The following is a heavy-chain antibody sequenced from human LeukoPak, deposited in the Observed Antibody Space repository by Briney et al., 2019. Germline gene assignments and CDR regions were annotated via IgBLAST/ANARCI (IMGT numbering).Heavy chain of an antibody. Sequence: GSLRLSCAASGFTFSSYEMNWVRQAPGKGLEWVSYISSSGSTVYYADSVKGRFTISRDNAKNSLYLQMNSLRVEDTGVYYCAPKGSGSPPDWGQGTLVTVSS. D-gene: IGHD3-10*01. V-gene: IGHV3-48*03. CDR2: ISSSGSTV. CDR3: APKGSGSPPD. CDR1: GFTFSSYE. J-gene: IGHJ4*02.